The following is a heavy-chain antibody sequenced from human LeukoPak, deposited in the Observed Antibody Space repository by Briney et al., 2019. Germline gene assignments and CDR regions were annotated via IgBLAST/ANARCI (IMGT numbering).Heavy chain of an antibody. CDR1: GFTFSSYW. CDR3: TTNSYASSGFHPTYYYYYYMDV. Sequence: GGSLRLSCAASGFTFSSYWMSWVRQAPGKGLEWVANIKQDGSEKYYVDSVKGRFTISRDNAKNSLYLQMNSLRADDTAVYYCTTNSYASSGFHPTYYYYYYMDVWGKGTTVTVSS. J-gene: IGHJ6*03. D-gene: IGHD3-22*01. CDR2: IKQDGSEK. V-gene: IGHV3-7*03.